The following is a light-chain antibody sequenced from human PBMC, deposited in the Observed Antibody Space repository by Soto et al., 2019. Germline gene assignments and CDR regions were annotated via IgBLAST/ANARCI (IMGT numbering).Light chain of an antibody. CDR1: QSISSW. CDR2: HAS. CDR3: QHYDSFPHT. V-gene: IGKV1-5*01. J-gene: IGKJ2*01. Sequence: DIQMTQSPSTLSASVGDRVTITCRASQSISSWLAWYQQKPGIAPKLLIYHASNLDSGVPSRFSGSGYGTEFTLTISSLQPDDFATYYYQHYDSFPHTFGQGAKLEIK.